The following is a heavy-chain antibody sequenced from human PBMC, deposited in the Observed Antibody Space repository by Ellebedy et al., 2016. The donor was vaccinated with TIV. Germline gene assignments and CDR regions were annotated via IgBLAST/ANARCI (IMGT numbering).Heavy chain of an antibody. V-gene: IGHV3-7*03. CDR2: IKQDGSEK. J-gene: IGHJ4*02. Sequence: GESLKISCAASGFTFSNYWMSWVRQAPGKGLEWVANIKQDGSEKYYVDSVEGRFSISRDNAKNSMYLQMNGLRAEDTAVYYCARRYFDYWGQGTLVTVSS. CDR1: GFTFSNYW. CDR3: ARRYFDY.